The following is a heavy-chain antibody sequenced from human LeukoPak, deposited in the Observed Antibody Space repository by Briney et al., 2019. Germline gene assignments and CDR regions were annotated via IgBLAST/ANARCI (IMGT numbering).Heavy chain of an antibody. CDR3: ARCTTGKTFGSLREIKKSREIDY. CDR2: ISSSSSYI. J-gene: IGHJ4*02. D-gene: IGHD1-1*01. V-gene: IGHV3-21*01. CDR1: GFTFSSYS. Sequence: GGSLRLSCAASGFTFSSYSMTWVRQAPGKGLEWVSSISSSSSYIYYADSVRGRFTISRDNAKNSLFLQMNSLRGEDTAVYYCARCTTGKTFGSLREIKKSREIDYWGQGTLVTVSS.